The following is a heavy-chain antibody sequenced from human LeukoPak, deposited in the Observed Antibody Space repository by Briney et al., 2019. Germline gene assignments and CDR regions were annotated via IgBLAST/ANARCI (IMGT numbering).Heavy chain of an antibody. J-gene: IGHJ4*02. CDR3: ARGRFRLEY. V-gene: IGHV3-7*01. Sequence: GGSLRLSCAASGFTFSTSWMTWVRQAPGKGLEWVANIRPEGSEKSYVDSVKGRLTISRDNAKNSLTLQMNSLIAEDAAVYYCARGRFRLEYWGQGALVTVSS. CDR1: GFTFSTSW. CDR2: IRPEGSEK. D-gene: IGHD3-10*01.